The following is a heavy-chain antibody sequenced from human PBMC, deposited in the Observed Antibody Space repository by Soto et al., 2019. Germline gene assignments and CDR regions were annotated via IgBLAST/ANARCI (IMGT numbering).Heavy chain of an antibody. Sequence: QVQLVQSGAEVKRPGSSVRSPARLLATPSPSILSTGCGRPGLGLEWVGRINPILSMSTYAQRFQGRVTMTADKSTSTAYMVLSSLRSEDTAIYYCATSYGSGYRAFDYWGQGALVTVSS. D-gene: IGHD3-10*01. CDR1: ATPSPSIL. V-gene: IGHV1-69*02. CDR2: INPILSMS. J-gene: IGHJ4*02. CDR3: ATSYGSGYRAFDY.